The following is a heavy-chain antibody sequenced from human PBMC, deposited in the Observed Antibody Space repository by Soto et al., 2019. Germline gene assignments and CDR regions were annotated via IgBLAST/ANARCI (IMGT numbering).Heavy chain of an antibody. Sequence: EVQLVESGGRLVQPGGSLSLSCAASGLTVNKYPISWVRQAPGKGLEWVSFIYSGDCAATYYADSVKGRFTVSRDSSQNTVYFHMNSLRVEDTALYYCARDVAEGWHLARFDCWGRGTLVTVSS. CDR1: GLTVNKYP. J-gene: IGHJ4*02. CDR2: IYSGDCAAT. CDR3: ARDVAEGWHLARFDC. V-gene: IGHV3-53*01. D-gene: IGHD2-15*01.